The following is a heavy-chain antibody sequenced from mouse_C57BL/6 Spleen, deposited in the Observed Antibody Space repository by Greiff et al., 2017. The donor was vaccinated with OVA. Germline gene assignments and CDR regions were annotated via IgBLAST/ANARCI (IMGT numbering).Heavy chain of an antibody. CDR1: GFTFSSYA. D-gene: IGHD2-4*01. V-gene: IGHV5-9-1*02. Sequence: EVQGVESGEGLVKPGGSLKLSCAASGFTFSSYAMSWVRQTPEKRLEWVAYISSGGDYIYYADTVKGRFTISRDNARNTLYLQMSSLKSEDTAMYYCTRDRDDYLRGYFDYWGQGTTLTVSS. J-gene: IGHJ2*01. CDR3: TRDRDDYLRGYFDY. CDR2: ISSGGDYI.